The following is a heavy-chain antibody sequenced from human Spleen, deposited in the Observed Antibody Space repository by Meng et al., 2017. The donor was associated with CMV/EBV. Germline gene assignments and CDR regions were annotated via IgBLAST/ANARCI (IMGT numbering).Heavy chain of an antibody. V-gene: IGHV3-53*01. CDR3: ARVSSSRGGYFDY. J-gene: IGHJ4*02. Sequence: GGSLRLSCAASGFTVSSNDMSWVRQAPGKGLEWVSVIYSGGSTYYAESEKGRCTVSRDNSKNTLYLQMNSLRVEDRAVYYCARVSSSRGGYFDYWGQGTLVTVSS. D-gene: IGHD6-6*01. CDR1: GFTVSSND. CDR2: IYSGGST.